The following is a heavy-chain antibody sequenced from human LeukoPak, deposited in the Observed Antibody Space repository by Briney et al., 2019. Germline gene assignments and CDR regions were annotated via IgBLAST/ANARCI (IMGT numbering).Heavy chain of an antibody. CDR1: GFIVSNNY. Sequence: WGSLTLSCAASGFIVSNNYMNWVRQAPGKGLEWVSIIYSGGGTYYADSVKGRFTISRDNSKNTLYLQMNSQRADDTAVYYCARGCYYERSGYCPFDYWGPGTLLTVAS. J-gene: IGHJ4*02. CDR3: ARGCYYERSGYCPFDY. D-gene: IGHD3-22*01. V-gene: IGHV3-53*01. CDR2: IYSGGGT.